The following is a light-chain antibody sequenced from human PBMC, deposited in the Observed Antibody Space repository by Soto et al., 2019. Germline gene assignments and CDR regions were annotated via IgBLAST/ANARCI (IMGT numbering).Light chain of an antibody. V-gene: IGKV1-9*01. J-gene: IGKJ2*01. CDR1: QDIAIY. CDR2: TAS. CDR3: QQSDSSPT. Sequence: PPSLSASVGDRVTITCRASQDIAIYLAWYQQKPGEAPNLLIHTASTLHGGVPSRFSGSGSGTDFTLTITSLQAEDFATYYCQQSDSSPTFGQGTKVDI.